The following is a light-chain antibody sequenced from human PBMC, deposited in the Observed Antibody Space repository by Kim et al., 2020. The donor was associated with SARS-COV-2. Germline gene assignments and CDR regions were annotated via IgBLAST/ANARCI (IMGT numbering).Light chain of an antibody. J-gene: IGKJ4*01. Sequence: SPGESAPLSCRARQSVGTNLAWYHQRPGQAPRLLIYETSTRATGIPARFSGSGSGTEFTLTISSLQSEDFGLYYCQQYNDWPPLTFGGGTKVDIK. CDR3: QQYNDWPPLT. V-gene: IGKV3-15*01. CDR1: QSVGTN. CDR2: ETS.